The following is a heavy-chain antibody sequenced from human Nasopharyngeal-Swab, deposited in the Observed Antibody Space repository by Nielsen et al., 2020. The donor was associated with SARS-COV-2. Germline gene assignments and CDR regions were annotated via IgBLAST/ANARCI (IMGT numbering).Heavy chain of an antibody. D-gene: IGHD2-15*01. CDR1: GFTFSSYG. J-gene: IGHJ6*02. Sequence: GGSLRLSCAASGFTFSSYGMHWVRQAPGKGLEWVAVIWYGGSNKYYADSVKGRFTISRDNSKNTLYLQMNSLRAEDTAVYYCARDVVVVAAFYYYYYGMDVWGQGTTVTVSS. V-gene: IGHV3-33*01. CDR2: IWYGGSNK. CDR3: ARDVVVVAAFYYYYYGMDV.